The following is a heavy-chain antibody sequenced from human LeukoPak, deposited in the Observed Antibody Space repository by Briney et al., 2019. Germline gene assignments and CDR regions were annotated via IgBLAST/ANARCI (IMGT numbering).Heavy chain of an antibody. Sequence: GGSLRLSCAASGFTFSSQWMSWVRQALGKGLEWVANVNQGGTEKYYVDSVKGRFTISRDNAENSLYLQMNSLRAEDTAVYYCARAGYSSSWYVYWGQGTLVTVSS. CDR3: ARAGYSSSWYVY. CDR1: GFTFSSQW. CDR2: VNQGGTEK. J-gene: IGHJ4*02. D-gene: IGHD6-13*01. V-gene: IGHV3-7*01.